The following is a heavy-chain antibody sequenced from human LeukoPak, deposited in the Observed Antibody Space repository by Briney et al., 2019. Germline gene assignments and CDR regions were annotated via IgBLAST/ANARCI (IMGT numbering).Heavy chain of an antibody. V-gene: IGHV3-15*01. Sequence: GGSLRLSCAASGLTVSHAWMSWFRQAPGKGLDWVGRIRNKADGGTTDYAAPVKGRFTISRDDSKNTLYLQMNGLKAEDTGLYYCVSYSNAWRHWGQGTLVTVSS. CDR2: IRNKADGGTT. D-gene: IGHD6-19*01. J-gene: IGHJ4*02. CDR1: GLTVSHAW. CDR3: VSYSNAWRH.